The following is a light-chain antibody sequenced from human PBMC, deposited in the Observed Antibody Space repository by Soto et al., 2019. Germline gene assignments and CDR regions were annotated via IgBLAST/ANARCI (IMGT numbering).Light chain of an antibody. CDR1: QSISFY. V-gene: IGKV3-11*01. J-gene: IGKJ5*01. CDR2: DAS. CDR3: QQRSNWPT. Sequence: EIVLTQSPATLSFSPGERATLSCSASQSISFYLTWYQHKPGQAPRLLIYDASNRATGIPARFSGSGYGTDFTLTISSLEPEDFAVYYCQQRSNWPTFGQGTRLEIK.